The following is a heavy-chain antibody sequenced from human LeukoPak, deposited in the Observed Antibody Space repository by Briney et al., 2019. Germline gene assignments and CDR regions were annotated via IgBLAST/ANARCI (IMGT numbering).Heavy chain of an antibody. J-gene: IGHJ4*02. CDR3: ARDNSLHYYDSSGYGY. V-gene: IGHV4-4*02. CDR2: IYHSGST. Sequence: KPSETLSLTCAVSGGSISSSNWWSWVRQPPGKGLEWIGGIYHSGSTNYNPSLKSRVTISVDKSKNQFSLKLSSVTAADTAVYYCARDNSLHYYDSSGYGYWGQGTLVTVSS. D-gene: IGHD3-22*01. CDR1: GGSISSSNW.